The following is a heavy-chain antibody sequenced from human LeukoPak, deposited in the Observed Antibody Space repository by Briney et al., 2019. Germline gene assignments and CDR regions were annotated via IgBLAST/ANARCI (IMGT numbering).Heavy chain of an antibody. V-gene: IGHV3-53*01. J-gene: IGHJ4*02. Sequence: PGGSLRLSCAASGFTVSRNYMSWVRQAPGKGLEWVAVIYSTYSTHYSDSLKGRFTISRDNSKNTLYLQMNSLRAEDTAVYYCARGQWLEYLFDNWGQGTLVTVSS. CDR3: ARGQWLEYLFDN. CDR1: GFTVSRNY. D-gene: IGHD6-19*01. CDR2: IYSTYST.